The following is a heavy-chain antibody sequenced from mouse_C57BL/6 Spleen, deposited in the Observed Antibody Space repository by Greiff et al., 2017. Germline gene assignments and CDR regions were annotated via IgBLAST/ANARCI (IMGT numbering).Heavy chain of an antibody. CDR3: ARCHYDYDEDY. V-gene: IGHV1-81*01. Sequence: VQLQESGAELARPGASVKLSCKASGYTFTSYGISWVKQRTGQGLEWIGEIYPRSGNTYYNEKFKGKATLTADKSSSTAYMELRSLTSEDSAVYFCARCHYDYDEDYWGQGTTLTVSS. D-gene: IGHD2-4*01. CDR1: GYTFTSYG. J-gene: IGHJ2*01. CDR2: IYPRSGNT.